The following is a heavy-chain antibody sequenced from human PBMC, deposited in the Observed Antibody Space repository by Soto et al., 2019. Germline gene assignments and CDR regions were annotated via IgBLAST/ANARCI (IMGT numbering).Heavy chain of an antibody. Sequence: SETLSLTCTVSGDSISSINNYWSWIRQPPGEGLEWIGFISYSGTTSYSPSLKSRVAISLDTSKNQFSLSLNFVTAADTAVYYCARARGSSYGLDPWGQGSLVTVSS. J-gene: IGHJ5*02. CDR3: ARARGSSYGLDP. CDR2: ISYSGTT. D-gene: IGHD5-18*01. CDR1: GDSISSINNY. V-gene: IGHV4-30-4*01.